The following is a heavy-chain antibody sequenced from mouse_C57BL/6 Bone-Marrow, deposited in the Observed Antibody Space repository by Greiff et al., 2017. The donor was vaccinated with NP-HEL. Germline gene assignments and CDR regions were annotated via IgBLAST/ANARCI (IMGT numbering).Heavy chain of an antibody. V-gene: IGHV14-2*01. CDR1: GFNITDYY. J-gene: IGHJ1*03. CDR2: IDPEDGET. Sequence: VQLQQSGAELVKPGASVKLSCTASGFNITDYYMHWVKQRTEQGLEWIGRIDPEDGETKYAPQFQGKATITADTSSNTAYLQLSSLTSEDTAVYYCARLDGYFDVWGTGTTVTVSS. CDR3: ARLDGYFDV.